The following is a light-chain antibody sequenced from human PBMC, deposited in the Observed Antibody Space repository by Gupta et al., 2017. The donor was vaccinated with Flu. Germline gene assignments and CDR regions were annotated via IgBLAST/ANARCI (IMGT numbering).Light chain of an antibody. CDR3: QVWDTGSDHWV. V-gene: IGLV3-21*02. Sequence: SYVLTQPPSVSVAAGQSATIACGGNNIGTKSVQWYQQKPGQAPVLVVYDDSDRPSGIPERFAGSNSGNTATLTVSRVAAGDEADYYCQVWDTGSDHWVFGGGTKLTAL. CDR2: DDS. CDR1: NIGTKS. J-gene: IGLJ3*02.